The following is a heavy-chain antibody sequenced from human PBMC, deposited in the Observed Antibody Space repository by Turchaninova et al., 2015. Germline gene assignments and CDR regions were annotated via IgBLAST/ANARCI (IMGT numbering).Heavy chain of an antibody. Sequence: QVPLVESGGGVVHTGRSLVLYCEASGFTFSQYGIQWVRQAPGKGLECLAVIWYDGNVKYYADSVKGRFTISRDNSKNTLYLQMNSLRAEDTAVFYCARNSLQFVLDGFDIWGQGTRVTVSS. D-gene: IGHD5-24*01. CDR2: IWYDGNVK. CDR1: GFTFSQYG. CDR3: ARNSLQFVLDGFDI. V-gene: IGHV3-33*01. J-gene: IGHJ3*02.